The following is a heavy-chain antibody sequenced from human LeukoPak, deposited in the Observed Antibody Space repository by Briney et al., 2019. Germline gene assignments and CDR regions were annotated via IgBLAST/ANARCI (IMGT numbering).Heavy chain of an antibody. V-gene: IGHV4-39*01. CDR3: ARTTVTTDDAFDI. CDR1: GGSISSSSYY. D-gene: IGHD4-11*01. Sequence: SETLSLTCTVSGGSISSSSYYWGWIRQPPGKGLEWIGSIYYSGSTYYNPSLKSRVTISVDTSKNQFSLKLSSVTAADTAVYYCARTTVTTDDAFDIWGQGTMVTVSS. J-gene: IGHJ3*02. CDR2: IYYSGST.